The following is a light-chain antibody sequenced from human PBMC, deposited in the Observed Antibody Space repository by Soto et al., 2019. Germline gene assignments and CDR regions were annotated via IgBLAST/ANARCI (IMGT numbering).Light chain of an antibody. V-gene: IGLV9-49*01. CDR1: SGYSNYK. CDR2: VGTGGIVG. Sequence: QPVLTQPPSASASLGASVTLTCTLSSGYSNYKVDWYQQRPGKGPRFVMRVGTGGIVGSKGDGIPDRFSVLGSGLNRYLTIKNIQEEDESDYHCGAAHGSGSNFVGAVFGGGTQLNVL. CDR3: GAAHGSGSNFVGAV. J-gene: IGLJ7*01.